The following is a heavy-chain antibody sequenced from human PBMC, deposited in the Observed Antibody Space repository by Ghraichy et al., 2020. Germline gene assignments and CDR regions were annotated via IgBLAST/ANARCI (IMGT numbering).Heavy chain of an antibody. V-gene: IGHV1-69*13. Sequence: SVKVSCKASGGTFSSYAISWVRQAPGQGLEWLGGIIPIFGTANYAQKFQGRVTITADESTSTAYMELSSLRSEDTAVYYCAREKTYCGGDCYSHGAFDIWGQGTMVTVSS. CDR3: AREKTYCGGDCYSHGAFDI. CDR1: GGTFSSYA. J-gene: IGHJ3*02. CDR2: IIPIFGTA. D-gene: IGHD2-21*02.